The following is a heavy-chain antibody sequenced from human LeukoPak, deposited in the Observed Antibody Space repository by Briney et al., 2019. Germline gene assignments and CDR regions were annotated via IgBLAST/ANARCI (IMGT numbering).Heavy chain of an antibody. CDR1: GGSISSSSYY. J-gene: IGHJ6*03. V-gene: IGHV4-39*01. D-gene: IGHD3-16*02. CDR3: ARRSSGVIDSYYYYYYMDV. CDR2: ICYSGST. Sequence: SETLSLTCTVSGGSISSSSYYWGWIRQPPGKGLEWIGSICYSGSTYYNPSLKSRVTISVDTSKNQFSLKLSSVTAADTAVYYCARRSSGVIDSYYYYYYMDVWGKGTTVTVSS.